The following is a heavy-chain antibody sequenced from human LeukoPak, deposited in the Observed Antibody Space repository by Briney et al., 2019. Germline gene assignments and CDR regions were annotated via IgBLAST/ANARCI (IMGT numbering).Heavy chain of an antibody. V-gene: IGHV3-48*01. D-gene: IGHD3-22*01. Sequence: PGGSLRLSCAASGFTFSSYSMNWVRQAPGKGLEWISYINADSSTIQYADSVRGRFTTSRDNAKNSLYLWMNSLRAEDTAVYYCVRDNSRGQSLGVIYWGQGSLVTVSS. CDR2: INADSSTI. CDR1: GFTFSSYS. J-gene: IGHJ4*02. CDR3: VRDNSRGQSLGVIY.